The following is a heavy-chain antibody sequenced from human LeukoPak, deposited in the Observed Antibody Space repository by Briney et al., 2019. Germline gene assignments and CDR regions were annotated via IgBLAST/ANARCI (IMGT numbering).Heavy chain of an antibody. J-gene: IGHJ4*02. CDR1: GYTFTGYY. D-gene: IGHD3-10*01. V-gene: IGHV1-2*06. CDR2: INSNSGGT. Sequence: GASVKVSWKASGYTFTGYYIHWVRQAPGQGLEWMGRINSNSGGTNYAQKFQGRVTMTRDTSISTAYMELSRLTSDDTAMYYCARDGSGLGYWGQGTLVTVSS. CDR3: ARDGSGLGY.